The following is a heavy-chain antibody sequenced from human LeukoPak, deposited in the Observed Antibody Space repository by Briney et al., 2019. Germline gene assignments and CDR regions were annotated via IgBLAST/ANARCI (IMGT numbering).Heavy chain of an antibody. CDR1: GFTLSSYA. D-gene: IGHD4-17*01. V-gene: IGHV3-23*01. Sequence: PGGSLRLSCAASGFTLSSYAMSWVRQAPGKGLEWVSTIRGNGVSTYYADSVKGRFTISRDNSKNTLYMQMNSLRAEDTAVYYCAKVFDYGDRDAFDIWGQGTLVTVSS. J-gene: IGHJ3*02. CDR2: IRGNGVST. CDR3: AKVFDYGDRDAFDI.